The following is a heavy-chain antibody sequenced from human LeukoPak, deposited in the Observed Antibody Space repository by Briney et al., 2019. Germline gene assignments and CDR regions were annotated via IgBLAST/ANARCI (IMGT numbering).Heavy chain of an antibody. J-gene: IGHJ4*02. Sequence: SETLSLTCTVSGGSISSGSYYWSWIRQPAGKGLEWIGRIYTSGSTNYNPSLKSRVTISVDTSKNQFSLKLSSVTAADTAVYYCARSSYYDILTGYYTLHFDYWGQGTLVTVSS. CDR1: GGSISSGSYY. CDR3: ARSSYYDILTGYYTLHFDY. CDR2: IYTSGST. V-gene: IGHV4-61*02. D-gene: IGHD3-9*01.